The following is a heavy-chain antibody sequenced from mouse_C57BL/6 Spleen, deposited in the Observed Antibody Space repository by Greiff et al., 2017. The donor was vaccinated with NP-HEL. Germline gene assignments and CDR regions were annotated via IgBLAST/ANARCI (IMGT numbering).Heavy chain of an antibody. J-gene: IGHJ4*01. CDR2: IYPGDGDT. Sequence: VQLQQSGPELVKPGASVKISCKASGYAFSSSWMNWVKQRPGKGLEWIGRIYPGDGDTNYNGKFKGKATLTADKSSSTAYMQLSSLTSEDSAVYFCARSNWDVGAMDYWGQGTSVTVSS. CDR1: GYAFSSSW. D-gene: IGHD4-1*01. CDR3: ARSNWDVGAMDY. V-gene: IGHV1-82*01.